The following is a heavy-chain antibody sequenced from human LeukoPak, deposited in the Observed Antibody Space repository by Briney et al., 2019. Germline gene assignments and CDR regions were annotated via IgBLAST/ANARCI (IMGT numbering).Heavy chain of an antibody. CDR2: ISAYNGNT. V-gene: IGHV1-18*04. Sequence: ASVKVSCKASGYTFTGYYMHWVRQAPGQGLEWMGWISAYNGNTNYAQKFQGRVTMTTDTSTSTAYMELRSLRSDDTAMYYCARDIKRSRARWENLGFDPWGQGTLVTVSS. CDR1: GYTFTGYY. J-gene: IGHJ5*02. CDR3: ARDIKRSRARWENLGFDP. D-gene: IGHD1-14*01.